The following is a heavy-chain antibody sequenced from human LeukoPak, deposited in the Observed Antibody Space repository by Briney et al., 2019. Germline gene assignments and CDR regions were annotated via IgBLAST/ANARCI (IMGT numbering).Heavy chain of an antibody. D-gene: IGHD2-2*01. CDR3: AKAKCSSTTCYSGY. CDR2: ISGSGGST. Sequence: RGSLRLSCAASGFTFSSYAMSWVRQAPGKGLEWVSAISGSGGSTYYADSVKGRFTISRDNSKNTLYLQMNSLRADDTAVYYCAKAKCSSTTCYSGYWGQGTLVTVSS. V-gene: IGHV3-23*01. CDR1: GFTFSSYA. J-gene: IGHJ4*02.